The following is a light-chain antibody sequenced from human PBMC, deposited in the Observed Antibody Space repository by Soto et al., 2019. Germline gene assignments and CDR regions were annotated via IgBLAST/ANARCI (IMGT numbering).Light chain of an antibody. CDR2: GAS. CDR3: QQYSSWPRT. Sequence: EVVMTQSPGTLSLSPGERATLSCRASQSVSSSYLAWYQQKPGQAPRLLIYGASSRATGVPDRFSGSGSGTDFTLTISRLEPEDFAVYYCQQYSSWPRTFGQGTKVEIK. CDR1: QSVSSSY. J-gene: IGKJ1*01. V-gene: IGKV3-20*01.